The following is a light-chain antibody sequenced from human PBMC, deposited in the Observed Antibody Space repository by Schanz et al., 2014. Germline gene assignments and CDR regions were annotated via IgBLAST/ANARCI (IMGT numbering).Light chain of an antibody. J-gene: IGLJ2*01. CDR2: DVS. V-gene: IGLV2-8*01. CDR3: SSYAGINNWVV. CDR1: GSADGAFTY. Sequence: SALTQPASVSGSPGQSITISCTATGSADGAFTYVSWYQQHPGKAPKLMIYDVSNRPSGVPDRFSGSKSGNTASLTVSGLQAEDEADYYCSSYAGINNWVVFGGGTKLTVL.